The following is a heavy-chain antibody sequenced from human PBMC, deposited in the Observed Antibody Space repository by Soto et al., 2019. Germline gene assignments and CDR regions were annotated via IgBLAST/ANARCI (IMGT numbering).Heavy chain of an antibody. D-gene: IGHD4-4*01. Sequence: SETLSLTCTVSGGSISSGDYYWSWIRQPPGKGLEWIGYIYYSGSTYYNPSLKSRVTISVDTSKNQFSLKLSSVTAADTAVYYCAREGNELQFFRFDPWGQGTLVTVSS. CDR3: AREGNELQFFRFDP. V-gene: IGHV4-30-4*01. J-gene: IGHJ5*02. CDR1: GGSISSGDYY. CDR2: IYYSGST.